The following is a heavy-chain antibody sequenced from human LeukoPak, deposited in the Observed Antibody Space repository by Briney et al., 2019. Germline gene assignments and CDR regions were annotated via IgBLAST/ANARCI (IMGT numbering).Heavy chain of an antibody. Sequence: GGSLRLSCGGSGFTFSADSMNWVRQAPDKGLEWISYISRSGSTTDYGDSVKGRATISRDNAKNSVFLQLNSLRDEDTAVYFCARDRPGKYYFDSWGQGALVIVSS. D-gene: IGHD1-14*01. CDR2: ISRSGSTT. CDR3: ARDRPGKYYFDS. CDR1: GFTFSADS. V-gene: IGHV3-48*02. J-gene: IGHJ4*02.